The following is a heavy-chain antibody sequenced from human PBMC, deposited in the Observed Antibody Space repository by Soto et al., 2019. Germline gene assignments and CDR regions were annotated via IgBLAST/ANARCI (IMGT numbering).Heavy chain of an antibody. V-gene: IGHV3-21*01. D-gene: IGHD4-17*01. CDR2: ISSSSSYI. J-gene: IGHJ3*02. Sequence: EVQLVESGGGLVKPGGSLRLSCAASGFTFSSYSMNWVRQAPGKGLEWVSSISSSSSYIYYADSVKGRFTISRDNAKNSLYLQMNSLRAEDTAVYYCARDSINDYGDSDAFDIWGQGTMVTVSS. CDR3: ARDSINDYGDSDAFDI. CDR1: GFTFSSYS.